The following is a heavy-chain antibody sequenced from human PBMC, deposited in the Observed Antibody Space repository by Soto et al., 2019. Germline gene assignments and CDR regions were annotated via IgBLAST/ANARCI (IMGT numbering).Heavy chain of an antibody. CDR3: ARDAAARDGRGGMDV. J-gene: IGHJ6*02. CDR2: IFYDESKE. V-gene: IGHV3-33*01. D-gene: IGHD6-6*01. CDR1: GFTFRQYG. Sequence: QVQLVESGGGVVQPGRSLRLSCAASGFTFRQYGMHWVRQAPGKGLEWVAVIFYDESKEYYADSVRGRFTISRDNSNNMLYLPMNSLRGEDTALYYCARDAAARDGRGGMDVWGQGTTVTVSS.